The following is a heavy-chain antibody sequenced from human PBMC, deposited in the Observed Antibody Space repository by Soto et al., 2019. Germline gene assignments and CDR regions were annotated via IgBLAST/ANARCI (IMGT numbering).Heavy chain of an antibody. J-gene: IGHJ6*02. V-gene: IGHV1-3*01. CDR3: ARVRSPHYYYYGMDV. CDR2: INAGNGNT. Sequence: ASVKVSCKASGYTFTSYAMHWVRQAPGQRLEWMGWINAGNGNTKYSQKFQGRVTITRDTSASTAYMELSSLRSEDTAVYYCARVRSPHYYYYGMDVWAKAPRSPSP. CDR1: GYTFTSYA.